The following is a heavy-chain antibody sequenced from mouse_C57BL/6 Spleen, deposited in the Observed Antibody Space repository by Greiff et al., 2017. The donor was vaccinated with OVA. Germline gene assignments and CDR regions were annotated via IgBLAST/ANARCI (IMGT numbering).Heavy chain of an antibody. D-gene: IGHD2-1*01. CDR1: GYSFTDYN. CDR3: AREGHPYGNYGAMDY. CDR2: INPNYGTT. Sequence: VHVKQSGPELVKPGASVKISCKASGYSFTDYNMNWVKQSNGKSLEWIGVINPNYGTTSYNQKFKGKATLTVDQSSSTAYMQLNSLTSEDSAVYYCAREGHPYGNYGAMDYWGQGTSVTVSS. J-gene: IGHJ4*01. V-gene: IGHV1-39*01.